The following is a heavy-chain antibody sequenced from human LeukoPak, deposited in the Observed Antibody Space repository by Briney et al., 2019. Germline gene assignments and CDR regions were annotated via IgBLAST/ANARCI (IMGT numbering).Heavy chain of an antibody. CDR3: ARDIEWSGELMFPNYFDP. CDR2: ISGGGRNI. CDR1: GFNFSSYS. J-gene: IGHJ5*02. D-gene: IGHD3-10*01. Sequence: PGGSLRLSCAAFGFNFSSYSMNWVRQAPGKGLEWVSFISGGGRNIQYAESVKGRFTISRDNAKNSLYLQMNSLRAEDTAVYFCARDIEWSGELMFPNYFDPWGQGTLVTVYS. V-gene: IGHV3-21*04.